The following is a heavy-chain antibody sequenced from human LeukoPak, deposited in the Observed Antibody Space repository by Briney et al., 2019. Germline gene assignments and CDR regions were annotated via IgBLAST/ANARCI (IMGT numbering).Heavy chain of an antibody. CDR2: IYSGGST. Sequence: GGSLRLSCAAPGFTVTSNYISWVRQAQGKGLEWVSVIYSGGSTYHADAVKGRFTISRDISKNTVSLQMNSMRAGDTGVYYCASDSVVYGGYVMFDYWGQGTLVTVSS. D-gene: IGHD4-17*01. J-gene: IGHJ4*02. V-gene: IGHV3-66*01. CDR1: GFTVTSNY. CDR3: ASDSVVYGGYVMFDY.